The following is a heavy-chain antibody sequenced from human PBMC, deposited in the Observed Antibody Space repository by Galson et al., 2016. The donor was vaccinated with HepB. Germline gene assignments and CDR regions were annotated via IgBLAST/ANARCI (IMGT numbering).Heavy chain of an antibody. Sequence: SLRLSCAASGFTFSSYSMNWVRQAPGKGLEWVSSISSSSSYIYYADSVKGRFTISRDNAKNSLYLQMHSLRAEDTAVYYCSSGYSYGDFYDWGQGTLVTVSS. CDR1: GFTFSSYS. D-gene: IGHD5-18*01. CDR3: SSGYSYGDFYD. J-gene: IGHJ4*02. CDR2: ISSSSSYI. V-gene: IGHV3-21*01.